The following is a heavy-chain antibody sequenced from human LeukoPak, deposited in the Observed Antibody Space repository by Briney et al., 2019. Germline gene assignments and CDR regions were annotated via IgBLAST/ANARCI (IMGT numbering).Heavy chain of an antibody. CDR3: AKAAGSHFDY. CDR2: ISYDGSNK. CDR1: GFTFSSYG. J-gene: IGHJ4*02. D-gene: IGHD6-13*01. Sequence: PGGSLRLSCAASGFTFSSYGMHWVRQAPGKGLEWVAVISYDGSNKYYADSVKGRFTISRDNPKNTLYLQMNSLRAEDTAVYYCAKAAGSHFDYWGQGTLVTVSS. V-gene: IGHV3-30*18.